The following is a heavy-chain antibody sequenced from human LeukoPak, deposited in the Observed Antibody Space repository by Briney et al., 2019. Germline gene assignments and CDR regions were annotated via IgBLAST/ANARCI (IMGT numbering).Heavy chain of an antibody. CDR2: IRSNGDTA. D-gene: IGHD1-1*01. CDR3: VKGQELDDGVFDS. Sequence: GGSLRLSCTASGFTFSIYAMTWVRQAPGKGLEWVSTIRSNGDTAYNADSVRGRFAISRDNSKNGLFLQMNSLRVEDTARYYCVKGQELDDGVFDSWGQGTLVTVSS. V-gene: IGHV3-23*01. J-gene: IGHJ4*02. CDR1: GFTFSIYA.